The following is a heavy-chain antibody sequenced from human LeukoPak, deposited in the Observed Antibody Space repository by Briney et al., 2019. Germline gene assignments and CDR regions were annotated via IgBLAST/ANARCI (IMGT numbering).Heavy chain of an antibody. CDR3: AAPRGYSSGWYSPLNWFDP. Sequence: SETLSLTCTVSGGSISSSSYYWGWIRQPPGKGLEWIGSIYYSGSTYYNPSLKSRVTISVGTSKNQFSLKLSSVTAADTAVYYCAAPRGYSSGWYSPLNWFDPWGQGTLVTVSS. CDR2: IYYSGST. J-gene: IGHJ5*02. V-gene: IGHV4-39*01. D-gene: IGHD6-19*01. CDR1: GGSISSSSYY.